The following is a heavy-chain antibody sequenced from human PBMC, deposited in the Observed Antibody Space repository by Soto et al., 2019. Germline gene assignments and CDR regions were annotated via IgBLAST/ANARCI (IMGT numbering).Heavy chain of an antibody. J-gene: IGHJ3*02. CDR3: ARDDGLSSTNVKAFDI. V-gene: IGHV3-21*01. Sequence: GGSLRLSCAASGFTFRSYGMHWVRQAPGKGLEWVSSISTTSTYTHYADSLKGRFTISRDNAKKLLYLQMDSLRAEDTAVYYCARDDGLSSTNVKAFDIWGQGTKVTVSS. CDR2: ISTTSTYT. CDR1: GFTFRSYG. D-gene: IGHD2-2*01.